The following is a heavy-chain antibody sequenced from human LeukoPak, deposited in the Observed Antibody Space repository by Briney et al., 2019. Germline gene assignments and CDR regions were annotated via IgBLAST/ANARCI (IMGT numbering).Heavy chain of an antibody. J-gene: IGHJ4*02. V-gene: IGHV3-66*01. CDR1: GFTVSSNY. CDR3: ARAPTTVAAHFDY. CDR2: IYSGGST. Sequence: GGSLRLSCAASGFTVSSNYMSWVRQAPGKGLEWVSVIYSGGSTYYADSVKGRFTIPRDNSKNTLYLQMNSLRAEDTAVYYCARAPTTVAAHFDYWGQGTLVTVSS. D-gene: IGHD6-19*01.